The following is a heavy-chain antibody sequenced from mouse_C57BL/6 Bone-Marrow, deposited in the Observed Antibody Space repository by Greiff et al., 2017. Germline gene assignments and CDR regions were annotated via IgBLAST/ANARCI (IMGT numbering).Heavy chain of an antibody. D-gene: IGHD1-1*01. V-gene: IGHV5-9-1*02. Sequence: EVKLVESGEGLVKPGGSLKLSCAASGFTFSSYAMSWVRQTPEKRLEWVAYISSGGDYIYYADTVKGRFTISRDNARNTLYLQMSSLKSEDTAMYYCTGLYYGSSYYFDYGGQGTTLPGSS. CDR2: ISSGGDYI. CDR1: GFTFSSYA. CDR3: TGLYYGSSYYFDY. J-gene: IGHJ2*01.